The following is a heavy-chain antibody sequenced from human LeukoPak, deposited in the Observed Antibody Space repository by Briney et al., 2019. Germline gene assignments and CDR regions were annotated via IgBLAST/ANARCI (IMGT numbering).Heavy chain of an antibody. CDR1: GFTFSSYG. CDR3: AKGTYYYGSTESTGSWYFDL. CDR2: ISYDGSNK. Sequence: GGPLRLSCAASGFTFSSYGMHWVGQAPGKGLEWVAVISYDGSNKYYADSVRGRFTISRDNSKNTLYLQMNSLRAEDTAVYYCAKGTYYYGSTESTGSWYFDLWGRGTLVTVSS. D-gene: IGHD3-10*01. J-gene: IGHJ2*01. V-gene: IGHV3-30*18.